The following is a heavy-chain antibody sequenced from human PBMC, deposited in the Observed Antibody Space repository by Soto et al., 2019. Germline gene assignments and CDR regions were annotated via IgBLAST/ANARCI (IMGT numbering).Heavy chain of an antibody. CDR3: AREGGPGFGELLV. J-gene: IGHJ4*02. Sequence: GGSLRLSCAASGFTFSSYSMDWVRQAPGKGLEWVSSISDSGGYIYYADSVKGRFTISRANAKNSLFLQMDGLRVEDTAVYYCAREGGPGFGELLVWGQGALVTVSS. V-gene: IGHV3-21*01. D-gene: IGHD3-10*01. CDR1: GFTFSSYS. CDR2: ISDSGGYI.